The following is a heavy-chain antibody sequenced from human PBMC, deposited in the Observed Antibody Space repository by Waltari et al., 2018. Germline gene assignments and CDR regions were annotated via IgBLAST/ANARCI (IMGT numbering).Heavy chain of an antibody. CDR2: IYHSGST. D-gene: IGHD3-16*01. Sequence: QVQLQESGPGLVKPSGTLSLTCAVSGGSISSSNWWSWVRQPPGKGLEWIGEIYHSGSTNYNPSLKRRVTISVDKSKNQFSLKLGSVTAADTAVYYCARDGGTDTGDFDYWGQGTLVTVSS. CDR3: ARDGGTDTGDFDY. V-gene: IGHV4-4*02. CDR1: GGSISSSNW. J-gene: IGHJ4*02.